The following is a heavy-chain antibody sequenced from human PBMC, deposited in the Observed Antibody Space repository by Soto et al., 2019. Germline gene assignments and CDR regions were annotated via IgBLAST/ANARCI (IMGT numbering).Heavy chain of an antibody. CDR3: ARAALYGSGSRFGFDP. CDR2: TYYRSKWYN. V-gene: IGHV6-1*01. J-gene: IGHJ5*02. Sequence: PSQTLSLTCVISGDSVSSNSAAWNWIRQSPSRGLEWLGRTYYRSKWYNDYAVSVKSRITINPDTSKNQFSLQLNSVTPEDTAVYYCARAALYGSGSRFGFDPWGQGTLVTVSS. CDR1: GDSVSSNSAA. D-gene: IGHD3-10*01.